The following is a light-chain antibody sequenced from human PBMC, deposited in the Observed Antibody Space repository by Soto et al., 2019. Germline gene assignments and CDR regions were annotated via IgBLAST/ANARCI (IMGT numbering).Light chain of an antibody. Sequence: EIVLTQSPGTLSLSPGERATLSCRASQSINSRFLAWYRQRPGQAPRLLIYGASTRATGIPDRLSGGGSGADFTLTISRLEPEDFAMYYCQQYDSSPYTFGQGTKLESK. CDR1: QSINSRF. J-gene: IGKJ2*01. CDR3: QQYDSSPYT. V-gene: IGKV3-20*01. CDR2: GAS.